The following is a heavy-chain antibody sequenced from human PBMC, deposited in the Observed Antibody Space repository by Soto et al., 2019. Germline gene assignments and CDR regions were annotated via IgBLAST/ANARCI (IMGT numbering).Heavy chain of an antibody. CDR1: GFTFSSYS. J-gene: IGHJ6*02. Sequence: GGSLRLSCAASGFTFSSYSMNWVRQASGKGLEWVSSISSSSSYIYYADSVKGRFTISRDNAKNSLYLQMNSLRAEDTAVYYCARDRPTTVTTDYYYYGMDVWGQGTTVTVSS. V-gene: IGHV3-21*01. CDR3: ARDRPTTVTTDYYYYGMDV. CDR2: ISSSSSYI. D-gene: IGHD4-17*01.